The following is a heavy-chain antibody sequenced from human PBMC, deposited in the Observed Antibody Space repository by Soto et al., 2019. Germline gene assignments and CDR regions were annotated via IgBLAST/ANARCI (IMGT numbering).Heavy chain of an antibody. CDR2: IYYRANP. CDR1: GWSISSYF. Sequence: QVQLQESGPGLVKSSETLCLNCAVYGWSISSYFWSWIRQPPGKGLEWIGYIYYRANPNYNPSLKSRVTISQDTSKNQFSLKLSSVTAADTAVYYCARHYGVGYDYLDYWGQATLVTVSS. CDR3: ARHYGVGYDYLDY. V-gene: IGHV4-59*08. J-gene: IGHJ4*02. D-gene: IGHD5-12*01.